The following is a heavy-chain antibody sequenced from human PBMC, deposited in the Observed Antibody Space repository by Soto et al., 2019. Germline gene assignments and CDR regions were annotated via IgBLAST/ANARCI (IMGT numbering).Heavy chain of an antibody. CDR2: IYSDGGT. Sequence: LSCAASGFTVSNNYLSWVRQAPGKGLQWVSLIYSDGGTDYAESVKGRFTISRDNSKNTLYLQMNSLKAEDTAIYYCATRMTTAPYWGQGTLVTVSS. CDR3: ATRMTTAPY. J-gene: IGHJ4*02. D-gene: IGHD4-17*01. CDR1: GFTVSNNY. V-gene: IGHV3-66*01.